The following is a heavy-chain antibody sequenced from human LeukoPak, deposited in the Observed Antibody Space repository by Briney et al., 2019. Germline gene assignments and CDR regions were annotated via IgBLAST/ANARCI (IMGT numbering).Heavy chain of an antibody. V-gene: IGHV4-38-2*01. CDR2: IFHSGSN. CDR3: ARVAGGNSVYFDY. J-gene: IGHJ4*02. D-gene: IGHD4-23*01. Sequence: SSETLSLTCAVSGYSISSDYYWGWLRQPPGKGLEWIGSIFHSGSNHYNPSLKSRVTISLDASKNQFSLKLSSVTAADTAVYYCARVAGGNSVYFDYCGQGTLVTVSS. CDR1: GYSISSDYY.